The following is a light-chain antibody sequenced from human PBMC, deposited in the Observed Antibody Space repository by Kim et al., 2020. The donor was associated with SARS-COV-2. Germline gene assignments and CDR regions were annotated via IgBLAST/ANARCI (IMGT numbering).Light chain of an antibody. J-gene: IGLJ1*01. CDR2: GND. CDR3: QSYDTSLSGYV. Sequence: QRVTISCTGSSSNIGAGFDVHWYQHLPGTAPKLLSYGNDNRPSGVPDRFSGSKSGTSASLAITGLQAEDEADYYCQSYDTSLSGYVFGTGTKVTVL. V-gene: IGLV1-40*01. CDR1: SSNIGAGFD.